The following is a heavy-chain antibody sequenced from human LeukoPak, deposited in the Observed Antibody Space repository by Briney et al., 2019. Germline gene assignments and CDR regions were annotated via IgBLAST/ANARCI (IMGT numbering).Heavy chain of an antibody. D-gene: IGHD1-14*01. CDR2: INAGNGNT. J-gene: IGHJ6*02. CDR3: ARGTQRGPYYYYYGMDV. V-gene: IGHV1-3*01. Sequence: ASVKVSCKASGYTFTSYAMHWVRQAPGQRLEWMGWINAGNGNTKYSQKFQGRVTITRDTSASTAYMELSSLRSEDTAVYYCARGTQRGPYYYYYGMDVWGQGTTVTVSS. CDR1: GYTFTSYA.